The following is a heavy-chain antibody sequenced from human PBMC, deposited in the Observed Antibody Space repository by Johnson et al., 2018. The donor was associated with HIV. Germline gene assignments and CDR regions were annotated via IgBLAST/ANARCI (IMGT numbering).Heavy chain of an antibody. Sequence: EQLVESGGGVVQPGGSLRLSCAASGFTFSRNYMNWVRQAPGKGLEWVSVIYSGGSTHYADSVKGRFTISRDNSKNTVYLQMNRLRAEDTAVYYCARGGITFGGVIAPGAFDIWGQGTMVTVSS. D-gene: IGHD3-16*02. CDR2: IYSGGST. J-gene: IGHJ3*02. CDR1: GFTFSRNY. CDR3: ARGGITFGGVIAPGAFDI. V-gene: IGHV3-66*01.